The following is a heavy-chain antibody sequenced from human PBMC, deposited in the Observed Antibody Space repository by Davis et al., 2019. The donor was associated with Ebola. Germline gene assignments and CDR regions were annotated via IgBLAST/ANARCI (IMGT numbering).Heavy chain of an antibody. V-gene: IGHV1-18*04. D-gene: IGHD2-2*03. J-gene: IGHJ4*02. CDR3: ARGTGYCSSTSCARGVFDY. CDR2: ISAYNGNT. CDR1: GYTFTGYY. Sequence: ASVKVSCKASGYTFTGYYMHWVRQAPGQGLEWMGWISAYNGNTNYAQKLQGRVTMTTETSTSTAYMELSSLRSEDTAVYYCARGTGYCSSTSCARGVFDYWGQGTLVTVSS.